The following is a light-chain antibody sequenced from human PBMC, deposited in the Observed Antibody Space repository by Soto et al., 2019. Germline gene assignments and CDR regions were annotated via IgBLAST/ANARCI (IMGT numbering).Light chain of an antibody. V-gene: IGLV2-8*01. CDR1: SSDVGGYNY. CDR2: DVN. Sequence: QSALTQPPSASGSPGQSVAISCSGTSSDVGGYNYVSWYQQHPGKAPKLMIYDVNKRPSGVPDRFSGSKSANTASLTVSGLQAEDEADYYCISYAGSNKPAFGGGTKLTVL. CDR3: ISYAGSNKPA. J-gene: IGLJ2*01.